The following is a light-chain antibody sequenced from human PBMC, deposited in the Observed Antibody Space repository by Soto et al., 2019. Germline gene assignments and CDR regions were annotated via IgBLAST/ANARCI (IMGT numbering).Light chain of an antibody. Sequence: DIQMTQSPSSLSASVGDRVTITCRASRSVSTYLSWYQQKPGKDPKLLIYVVSSLQSGVPSRFSGSGSGTDFTLTIRSLQPEDFATYYCQQSHSIPLTFGQGTNVEIK. J-gene: IGKJ1*01. CDR1: RSVSTY. CDR3: QQSHSIPLT. CDR2: VVS. V-gene: IGKV1-39*01.